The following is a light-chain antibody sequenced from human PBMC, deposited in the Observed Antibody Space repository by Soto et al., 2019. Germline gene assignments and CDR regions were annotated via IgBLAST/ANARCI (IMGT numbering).Light chain of an antibody. CDR1: QSVSSY. Sequence: EIVLTQSPATLCFSRVERSTLSFRASQSVSSYLAWYQQKPGQAPRLLIYDASNRATGIPARFSGSGSGTDFTLTISSLEPEDFAVYYCQQRSNWPITFGQGTRLEIK. CDR2: DAS. V-gene: IGKV3-11*01. CDR3: QQRSNWPIT. J-gene: IGKJ5*01.